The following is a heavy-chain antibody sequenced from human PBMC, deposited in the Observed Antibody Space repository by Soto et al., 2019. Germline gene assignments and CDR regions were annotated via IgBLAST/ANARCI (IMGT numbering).Heavy chain of an antibody. CDR1: GGSISSYY. CDR3: AKWGAAAGTT. V-gene: IGHV4-59*01. D-gene: IGHD6-25*01. J-gene: IGHJ4*02. CDR2: VFYTGIT. Sequence: QVHLQESGPGLVKPAETLSLTCSVSGGSISSYYWSWIRQPPGKGLEWIGYVFYTGITKYNPSFKGRATISGDTSRNQFSLNLMSVAAEDAAVYYCAKWGAAAGTTWGQGIRVNVCS.